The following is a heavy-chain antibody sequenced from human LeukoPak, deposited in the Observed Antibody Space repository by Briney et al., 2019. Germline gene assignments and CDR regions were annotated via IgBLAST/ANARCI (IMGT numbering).Heavy chain of an antibody. CDR2: ISSNGGST. J-gene: IGHJ4*02. Sequence: GGSLRLSCADSGFTFSNAWMNWVRQAPGKGLEYVSAISSNGGSTYYADSVKGRFTISRDNSKNTLYLQMSSLRAEDTAVYYCVKSMGHYWGQGTLVTVSS. D-gene: IGHD3-16*01. CDR3: VKSMGHY. V-gene: IGHV3-64D*09. CDR1: GFTFSNAW.